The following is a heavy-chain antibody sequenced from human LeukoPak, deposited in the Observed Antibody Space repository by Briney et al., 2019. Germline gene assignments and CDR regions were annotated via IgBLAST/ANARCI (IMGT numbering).Heavy chain of an antibody. V-gene: IGHV4-61*08. J-gene: IGHJ3*01. CDR1: GGSISSGGYY. CDR3: GRPDYLLYCSGGSCQSRLDAFDL. CDR2: VYHSGST. D-gene: IGHD2-15*01. Sequence: SETLSLTCTVSGGSISSGGYYWSWIRQPPGKGLEWIGWVYHSGSTNYNPSLKSRVTISVDTSKNQFSLELSSVTAADTAVYYCGRPDYLLYCSGGSCQSRLDAFDLWGQGTMVTVSS.